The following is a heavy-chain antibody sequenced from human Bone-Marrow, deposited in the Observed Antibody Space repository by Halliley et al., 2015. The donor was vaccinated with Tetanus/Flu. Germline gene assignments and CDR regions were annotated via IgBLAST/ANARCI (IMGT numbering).Heavy chain of an antibody. D-gene: IGHD1-26*01. J-gene: IGHJ4*02. CDR3: ARDKDFGGSLDH. Sequence: LRLSCTVSGGSISTYYWSWIRRPPGKGLEWIGYIYYDGKTKYNHSLESRVAISIDTSKNQFFLNLKSITAADTAVYYCARDKDFGGSLDHWGRGTMVTVS. CDR2: IYYDGKT. V-gene: IGHV4-59*01. CDR1: GGSISTYY.